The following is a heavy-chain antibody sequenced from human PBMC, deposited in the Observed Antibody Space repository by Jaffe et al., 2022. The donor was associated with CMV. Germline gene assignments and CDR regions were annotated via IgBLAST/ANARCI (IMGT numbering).Heavy chain of an antibody. D-gene: IGHD6-13*01. CDR3: ARGHRGLFWGAAADDAFDI. J-gene: IGHJ3*02. V-gene: IGHV1-8*01. CDR2: MNPNSGNT. Sequence: QVQLVQSGAEVKKPGASVKVSCKASGYTFTSYDINWVRQATGQGLEWMGWMNPNSGNTGYAQKFQGRVTMTRNTSISTAYMELSSLRSEDTAVYYCARGHRGLFWGAAADDAFDIWGQGTMVTVSS. CDR1: GYTFTSYD.